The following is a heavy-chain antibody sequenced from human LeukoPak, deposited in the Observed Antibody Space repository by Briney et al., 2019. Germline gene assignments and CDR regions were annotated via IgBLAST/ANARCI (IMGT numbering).Heavy chain of an antibody. J-gene: IGHJ6*03. CDR3: ARDRDFGAVNYYSYYMDV. CDR2: ISSSSTTT. Sequence: GGSLRLSCAASGFTFSGYSMTWVRQAPGKGLEWISYISSSSTTTHYADSMKGRFTISRDNARKSLYLQMNSLRAEDTAVYFCARDRDFGAVNYYSYYMDVWGKGTTVTVSS. D-gene: IGHD4-17*01. CDR1: GFTFSGYS. V-gene: IGHV3-48*04.